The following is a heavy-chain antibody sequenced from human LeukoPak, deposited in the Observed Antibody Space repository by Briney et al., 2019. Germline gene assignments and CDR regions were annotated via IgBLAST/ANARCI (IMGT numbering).Heavy chain of an antibody. J-gene: IGHJ4*02. CDR2: INSDGSST. CDR1: GFTFSTYW. Sequence: GGSLRLSCAASGFTFSTYWMHWARQAPGKGLVWVSRINSDGSSTSYADFVKGRFTISRDNAKNTLYLQMNSLRAEDTAVFYCARGGTGWFFDYWGQGTLVTVSA. D-gene: IGHD6-19*01. V-gene: IGHV3-74*01. CDR3: ARGGTGWFFDY.